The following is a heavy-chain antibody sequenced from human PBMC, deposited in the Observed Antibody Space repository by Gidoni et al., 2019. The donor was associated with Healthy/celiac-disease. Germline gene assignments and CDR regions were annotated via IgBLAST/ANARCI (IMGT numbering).Heavy chain of an antibody. D-gene: IGHD4-17*01. Sequence: QVQLQESGPGLVKPSATLSLPCTVSVGSISSYYWSWIRQPPGKGLEWIGYIYYSGSTNYNPSLKSRVTISVDTSKNQFSLKLSSVTAADTAVYYCARDPKVGVPTTADWYFDLWGRGTLVTVSS. CDR1: VGSISSYY. V-gene: IGHV4-59*01. CDR2: IYYSGST. CDR3: ARDPKVGVPTTADWYFDL. J-gene: IGHJ2*01.